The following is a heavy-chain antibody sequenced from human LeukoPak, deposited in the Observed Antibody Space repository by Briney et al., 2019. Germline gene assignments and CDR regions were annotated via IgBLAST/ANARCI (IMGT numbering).Heavy chain of an antibody. CDR1: GFTFSSYG. V-gene: IGHV3-30*18. J-gene: IGHJ3*02. CDR3: AKVRVATVTLDAFDI. D-gene: IGHD4-17*01. Sequence: GGSLRLSCAASGFTFSSYGMHWVRQAPGKGLEWVAVISYDGSNKYYADSVKGRFTISRDNSKNTLYLQMNSLRAEDTAVYYCAKVRVATVTLDAFDIWGQGTMVTVSS. CDR2: ISYDGSNK.